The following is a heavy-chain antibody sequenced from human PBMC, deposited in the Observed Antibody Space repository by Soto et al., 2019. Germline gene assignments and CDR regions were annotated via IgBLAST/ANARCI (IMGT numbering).Heavy chain of an antibody. Sequence: QVQLVESGGGVVQPGRSLRLSCAASGFTFSSYGMHWVRQAPGKGLEWVAVIWYDGSNKYYADSVKGRFTISRDNSKNTLYLQMNSLRAEDTAVYYCARDSDSSGYSEDYWGQGTLVTVSS. J-gene: IGHJ4*02. V-gene: IGHV3-33*01. CDR3: ARDSDSSGYSEDY. CDR1: GFTFSSYG. CDR2: IWYDGSNK. D-gene: IGHD3-22*01.